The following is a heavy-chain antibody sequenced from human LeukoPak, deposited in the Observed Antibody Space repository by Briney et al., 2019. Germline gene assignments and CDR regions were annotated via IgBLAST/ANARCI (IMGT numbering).Heavy chain of an antibody. J-gene: IGHJ4*02. CDR2: ISAYNGNT. V-gene: IGHV1-18*04. Sequence: ASVKVSCKASGYTITSYGISWVRQAPGQGLEWMGWISAYNGNTNYAQKLQGRVTMTTDTSTSTAYMKLRSLRSDDTAVYYCARDLEYYYVSGSYYFDYWGQGTLVTVSS. D-gene: IGHD3-10*01. CDR3: ARDLEYYYVSGSYYFDY. CDR1: GYTITSYG.